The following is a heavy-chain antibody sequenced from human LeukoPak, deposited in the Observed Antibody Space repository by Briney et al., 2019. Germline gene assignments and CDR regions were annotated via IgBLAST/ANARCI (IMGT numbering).Heavy chain of an antibody. J-gene: IGHJ6*03. V-gene: IGHV4-4*07. CDR3: ARDMDSFTAAAGTYYYYMDV. CDR1: GGSISSYY. CDR2: IYTSGST. Sequence: SETLSLTCTVSGGSISSYYWSWIRQPAGKGLEWIGRIYTSGSTNYNPSLKSRVTMSVDTSKNQFSLKLSSVTAADTAVYYCARDMDSFTAAAGTYYYYMDVWGKGTTVTVSS. D-gene: IGHD6-13*01.